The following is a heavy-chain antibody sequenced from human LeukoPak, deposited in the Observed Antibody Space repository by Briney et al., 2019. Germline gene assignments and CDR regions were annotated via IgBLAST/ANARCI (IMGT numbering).Heavy chain of an antibody. CDR2: IYYSGST. CDR1: GGSFSGYY. CDR3: ARKTGDDTFDI. J-gene: IGHJ3*02. D-gene: IGHD7-27*01. V-gene: IGHV4-30-4*08. Sequence: PSETLSLTCAVYGGSFSGYYWSWIRQPPGKGLEWIGYIYYSGSTYYNPSLKSRVTISVDTSKNQFSLKLSSVTAADTAVYYCARKTGDDTFDIWGQGTMVTVSS.